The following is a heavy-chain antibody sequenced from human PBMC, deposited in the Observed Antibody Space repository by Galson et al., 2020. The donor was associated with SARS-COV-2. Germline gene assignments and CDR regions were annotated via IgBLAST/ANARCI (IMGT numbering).Heavy chain of an antibody. Sequence: GGSLRLSCAASGFTFSNAWMSWVRQAPGKGLEWVGRIKSKTDGGTTDYAAPVKGRFTISRDDSKNTLYLQMNSLKTEDTAVYYCTTDNYYDSSGPFDYWGQGTLVTVSS. V-gene: IGHV3-15*01. CDR3: TTDNYYDSSGPFDY. J-gene: IGHJ4*02. CDR2: IKSKTDGGTT. D-gene: IGHD3-22*01. CDR1: GFTFSNAW.